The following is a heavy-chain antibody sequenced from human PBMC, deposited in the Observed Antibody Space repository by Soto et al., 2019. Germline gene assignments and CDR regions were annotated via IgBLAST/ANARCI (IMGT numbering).Heavy chain of an antibody. CDR1: GGTFSSYA. D-gene: IGHD2-2*02. CDR3: ARDKRFVVVPAAIGGYYYGMDV. J-gene: IGHJ6*02. Sequence: QVQLVQSGAEVKKPGSSVKVSCKASGGTFSSYAISWVRQAPGQGLEWMGGIIPIFGTANYAQKFQGRVTITADESTSTAYMELSSLRSEDTVVYYCARDKRFVVVPAAIGGYYYGMDVWGQGTTVTVSS. CDR2: IIPIFGTA. V-gene: IGHV1-69*01.